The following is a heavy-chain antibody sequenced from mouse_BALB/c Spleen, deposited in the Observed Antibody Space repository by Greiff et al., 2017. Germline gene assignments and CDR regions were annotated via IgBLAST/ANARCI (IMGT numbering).Heavy chain of an antibody. CDR1: GFTFSSFG. CDR2: ISSGSSTI. Sequence: DVMLVESGGGLVKPGGSRKLSCAASGFTFSSFGMHWVRQAPEKGLEWVAYISSGSSTIYYADTVKGRFTISRDNPKNTLFLQMTSLRSEDTAMYYCASSSQYYFDYWGQGTTLTVSS. D-gene: IGHD1-1*01. V-gene: IGHV5-17*02. J-gene: IGHJ2*01. CDR3: ASSSQYYFDY.